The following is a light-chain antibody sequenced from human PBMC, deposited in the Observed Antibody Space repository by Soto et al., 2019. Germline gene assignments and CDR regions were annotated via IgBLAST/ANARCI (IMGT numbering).Light chain of an antibody. Sequence: EIVLTQSPGTLSLSPGGRGTLSCRASQSVSSSYLAWYQQKPGQAPRLLIYGASSRATGIPDRFSGGGSGTDFTLTISRLEPEDFAVYYCQQYGSSPWTFGQGTKVDIK. CDR1: QSVSSSY. CDR2: GAS. J-gene: IGKJ1*01. CDR3: QQYGSSPWT. V-gene: IGKV3-20*01.